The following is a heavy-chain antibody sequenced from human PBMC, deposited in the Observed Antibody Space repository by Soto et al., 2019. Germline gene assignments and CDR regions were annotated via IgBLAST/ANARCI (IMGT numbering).Heavy chain of an antibody. CDR3: ARENVGGSSFAYCSGMDA. V-gene: IGHV1-69*08. CDR1: GGTFSSYS. D-gene: IGHD1-26*01. J-gene: IGHJ6*01. Sequence: QVQLVQSGAEVKKPGSSVKVSCEASGGTFSSYSINWVRQAPGQGHEWMGSIIPFLDITTYAQKFQDRVTITADKSTRTGYLELSTLRSEYTSVYYCARENVGGSSFAYCSGMDAWGQGNRVIVSS. CDR2: IIPFLDIT.